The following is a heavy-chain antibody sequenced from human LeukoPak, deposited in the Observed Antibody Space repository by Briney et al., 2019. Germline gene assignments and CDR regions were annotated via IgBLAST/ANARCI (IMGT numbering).Heavy chain of an antibody. CDR3: ARVAYYYDSSGYHYYFDY. J-gene: IGHJ4*02. V-gene: IGHV4-31*03. Sequence: SETLSLTCTVSGGSISSGGYYWRWIRQHPWKGLEWIGYIYYSGSTYYNPSLKSRVTISVDTSKNQFSLKLSSVTAADTAVYYCARVAYYYDSSGYHYYFDYWGQGTLVTVSS. CDR1: GGSISSGGYY. D-gene: IGHD3-22*01. CDR2: IYYSGST.